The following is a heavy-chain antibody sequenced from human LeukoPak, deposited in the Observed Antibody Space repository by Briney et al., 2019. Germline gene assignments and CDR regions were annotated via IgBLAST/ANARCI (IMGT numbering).Heavy chain of an antibody. J-gene: IGHJ4*02. CDR3: AKDVTGPDWVSNC. V-gene: IGHV3-23*01. Sequence: GGSLRLSCVTSGFIFHIRAMNWVRLAPGKGLEWVSGIDASGTHYADSVKGRFTISRDNAKNTLYLQMNSLRTEDTATYYCAKDVTGPDWVSNCWGQGTVVTVSS. D-gene: IGHD3/OR15-3a*01. CDR1: GFIFHIRA. CDR2: IDASGT.